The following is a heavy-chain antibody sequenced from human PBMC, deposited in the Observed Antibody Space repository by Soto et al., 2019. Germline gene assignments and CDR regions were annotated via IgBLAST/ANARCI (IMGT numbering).Heavy chain of an antibody. CDR3: ARDGVGNYYGSGSSDY. V-gene: IGHV3-30-3*01. CDR2: ISYDGSNK. CDR1: GFTFSSYA. D-gene: IGHD3-10*01. J-gene: IGHJ4*02. Sequence: GGSLRLSCAASGFTFSSYAMHWVRQAPGKGLEWVAVISYDGSNKYYADSVKGRFTISRDNSKNTLYLQMNSLRAEDTAVYYCARDGVGNYYGSGSSDYWGRGTLVTVSS.